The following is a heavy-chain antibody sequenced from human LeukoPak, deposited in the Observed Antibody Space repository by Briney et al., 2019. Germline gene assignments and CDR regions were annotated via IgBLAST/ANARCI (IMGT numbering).Heavy chain of an antibody. J-gene: IGHJ4*02. Sequence: ASVKVSCKASGYTFTTYGISWVRQAPGQGLEWMGWISAYNGNTNSAQKLQGRLTMTTVTSTTTAYMELRSLRSDDTAVYYCARAVYYDSSGYYFDYWGRGTLVTVSS. D-gene: IGHD3-22*01. CDR2: ISAYNGNT. V-gene: IGHV1-18*01. CDR3: ARAVYYDSSGYYFDY. CDR1: GYTFTTYG.